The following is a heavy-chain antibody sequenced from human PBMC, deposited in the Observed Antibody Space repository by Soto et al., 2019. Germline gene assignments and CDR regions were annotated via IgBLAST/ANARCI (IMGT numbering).Heavy chain of an antibody. Sequence: QVRLVQSGAEVKKPGASVKVSCKASGYTFTSYDINWVRQATGQGLEWMGWMNPNSGNSGHAQKFQGIVTMTRNNSISTAYMELSSLRSEDTAAYYCARVGWGSSWEIYGLDVWCQGTTVTVSS. CDR1: GYTFTSYD. CDR3: ARVGWGSSWEIYGLDV. J-gene: IGHJ6*02. D-gene: IGHD6-13*01. CDR2: MNPNSGNS. V-gene: IGHV1-8*01.